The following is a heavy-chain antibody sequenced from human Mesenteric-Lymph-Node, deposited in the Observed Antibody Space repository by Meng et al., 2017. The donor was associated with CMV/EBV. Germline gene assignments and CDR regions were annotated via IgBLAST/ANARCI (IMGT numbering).Heavy chain of an antibody. CDR2: ISSTGSYI. Sequence: GGSLRLSCVASGFRFSSYSMNWVRQAPGKGLEWVSSISSTGSYIYDADSVKGRFTISRDNSRNSLDLQMNNLRAEDTAVYFCARDKAPAGYYYYGMDVWGQGTTVTVSS. CDR1: GFRFSSYS. J-gene: IGHJ6*02. V-gene: IGHV3-21*01. CDR3: ARDKAPAGYYYYGMDV. D-gene: IGHD2-2*01.